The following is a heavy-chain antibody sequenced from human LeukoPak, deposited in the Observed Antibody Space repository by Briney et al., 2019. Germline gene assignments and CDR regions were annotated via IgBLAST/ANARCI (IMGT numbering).Heavy chain of an antibody. J-gene: IGHJ4*02. CDR1: GYTFPGHH. CDR2: INPKNGGT. Sequence: ASVKVSCKASGYTFPGHHIHWVRQAPGQGLEWMGWINPKNGGTNYAQKFQGRVTMTRDTSINTAFMELSRLNSDDTAVYFCARDGYGGNSFNYWGQGTLVTVSS. CDR3: ARDGYGGNSFNY. V-gene: IGHV1-2*02. D-gene: IGHD4-23*01.